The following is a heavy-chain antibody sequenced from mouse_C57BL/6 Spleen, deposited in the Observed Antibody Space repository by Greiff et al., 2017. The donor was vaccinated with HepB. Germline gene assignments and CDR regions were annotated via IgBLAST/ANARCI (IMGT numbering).Heavy chain of an antibody. D-gene: IGHD1-1*01. CDR2: IYPRSGNT. V-gene: IGHV1-81*01. CDR3: ARHRGGYYGDY. Sequence: QVQLQQSGAELARPGASVKLSCKASGYTFTSYGISWVKQRPGQGLEWIGEIYPRSGNTYYNEKFKGKATLTADKSSSTAYMELRSLTSEDSAVYFCARHRGGYYGDYWGQGTTLTVSS. CDR1: GYTFTSYG. J-gene: IGHJ2*01.